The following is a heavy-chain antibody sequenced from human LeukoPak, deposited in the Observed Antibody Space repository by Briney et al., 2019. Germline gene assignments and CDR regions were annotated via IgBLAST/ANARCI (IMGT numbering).Heavy chain of an antibody. V-gene: IGHV1-18*01. Sequence: ASVKVSCKASGYTFTNYAMNWVRQAPGQGLEWMGWISAYNGNTNYAQKLQGRVTMTTDTSTSTAYMELRSLRSDDTAVYYCARRDCSSTSCYTIGMDVWGQGTTVTVSS. CDR2: ISAYNGNT. D-gene: IGHD2-2*02. J-gene: IGHJ6*02. CDR1: GYTFTNYA. CDR3: ARRDCSSTSCYTIGMDV.